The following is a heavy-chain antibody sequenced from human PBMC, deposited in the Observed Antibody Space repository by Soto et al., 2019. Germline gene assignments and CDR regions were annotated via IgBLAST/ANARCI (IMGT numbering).Heavy chain of an antibody. Sequence: PAILSLTCAENCWSFRGNYCSWIRQPPGKGLEWIGEINHSGSTNYNPSRKSRVTISVDTSKNQFSLKLSSVTAADTAVYYCARGDYYDSSGYWHWGQGTLVTVS. D-gene: IGHD3-22*01. CDR3: ARGDYYDSSGYWH. J-gene: IGHJ4*02. V-gene: IGHV4-34*01. CDR1: CWSFRGNY. CDR2: INHSGST.